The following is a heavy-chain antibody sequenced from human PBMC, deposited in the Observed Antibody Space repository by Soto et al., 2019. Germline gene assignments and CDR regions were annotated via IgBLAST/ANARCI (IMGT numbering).Heavy chain of an antibody. V-gene: IGHV1-69*13. Sequence: SVKVSCKASGGTFYSYVISWLRQAPGQGLEWMGGIMPIFGTPNYAQKFRGRVTISADESTSTAYLELSSLTSDDTAVYYCARVHSSGIFYFVDPWGQGTLVTVSS. CDR3: ARVHSSGIFYFVDP. D-gene: IGHD3-10*01. CDR2: IMPIFGTP. CDR1: GGTFYSYV. J-gene: IGHJ5*02.